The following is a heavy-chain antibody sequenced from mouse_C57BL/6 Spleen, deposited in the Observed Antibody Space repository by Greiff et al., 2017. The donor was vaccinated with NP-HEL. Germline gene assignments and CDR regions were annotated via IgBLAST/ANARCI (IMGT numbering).Heavy chain of an antibody. V-gene: IGHV14-2*01. CDR2: IDPEDGET. CDR3: ARGDYDVVYFDY. D-gene: IGHD2-4*01. CDR1: GFNIKDYY. J-gene: IGHJ2*01. Sequence: EVKLMESGAELVKPGASVKLSCTASGFNIKDYYMHWVKQRTEQGLEWIGRIDPEDGETKYAPKFQGKATITANTSSNTAYLQLSSLTSEDTAVYYCARGDYDVVYFDYWGQGTTLTVSS.